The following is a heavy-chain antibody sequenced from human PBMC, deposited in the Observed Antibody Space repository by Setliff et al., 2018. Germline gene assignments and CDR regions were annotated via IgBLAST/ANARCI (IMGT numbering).Heavy chain of an antibody. CDR3: AKCSSWHGHYPHFNY. D-gene: IGHD6-13*01. J-gene: IGHJ4*02. V-gene: IGHV3-23*03. CDR1: GFTFRTYE. CDR2: THRDGITV. Sequence: GGSLRLSCVVSGFTFRTYEMIWVRQAPGKGLEWVSKTHRDGITVYYADSVKGRFTISRDNSKSTLYLEMNSLRAEDTAVYYCAKCSSWHGHYPHFNYWGQGTLVTVSS.